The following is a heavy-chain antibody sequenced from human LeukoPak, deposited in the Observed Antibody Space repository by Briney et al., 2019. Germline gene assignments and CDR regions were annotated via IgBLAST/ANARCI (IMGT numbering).Heavy chain of an antibody. CDR3: ARTYYYDSSGYSS. Sequence: PSETLSLTCTVSGGSISSSSYYWGWIRQPPGKWLEWIGSIYYSGSTYYNPSLKSRVTISVDTSKNQFSLKLSSVTAADTAVYYCARTYYYDSSGYSSWGQGTLVTVSS. V-gene: IGHV4-39*01. J-gene: IGHJ5*02. CDR2: IYYSGST. D-gene: IGHD3-22*01. CDR1: GGSISSSSYY.